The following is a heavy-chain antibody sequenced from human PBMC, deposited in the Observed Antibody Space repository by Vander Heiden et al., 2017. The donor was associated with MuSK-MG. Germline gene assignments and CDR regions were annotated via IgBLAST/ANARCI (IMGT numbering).Heavy chain of an antibody. CDR2: INPDSGAT. V-gene: IGHV1-2*02. J-gene: IGHJ6*03. D-gene: IGHD3-16*01. CDR1: GYTFTGFF. CDR3: ARGLRNYMDV. Sequence: QVQLVQSGAEVKKPGASVKVSCKASGYTFTGFFMHWVRQAPGQGLEWLGWINPDSGATRYAQKFQGRVTLTRDTSISTAYMELSSLRSDDTAAYYCARGLRNYMDVWGKGTTVTVSS.